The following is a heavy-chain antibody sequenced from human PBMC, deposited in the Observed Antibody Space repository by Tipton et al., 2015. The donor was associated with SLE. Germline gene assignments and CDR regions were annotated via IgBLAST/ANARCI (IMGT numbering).Heavy chain of an antibody. J-gene: IGHJ6*02. V-gene: IGHV3-9*01. CDR3: VKDLSPGGADV. Sequence: SLRLSCAASGFRLQDYAIHWVRQVPGKGLEWVSGIYLDSGRIGYADSVKGRFTTSRDNAKNSMYLQMNSLRVEDTALYYCVKDLSPGGADVWGQGTTVTFSS. D-gene: IGHD1-26*01. CDR1: GFRLQDYA. CDR2: IYLDSGRI.